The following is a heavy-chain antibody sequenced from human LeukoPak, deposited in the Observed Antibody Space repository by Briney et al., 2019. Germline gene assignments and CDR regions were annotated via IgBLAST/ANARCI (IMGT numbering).Heavy chain of an antibody. V-gene: IGHV3-21*04. J-gene: IGHJ6*03. CDR2: ISSSSSYI. CDR3: AREGGSIYYYYYMDV. CDR1: GFTFSTYS. D-gene: IGHD2-15*01. Sequence: GGSLRLSCAASGFTFSTYSMNWVRQAPGKGLEWVSSISSSSSYIYYADSVKGRFTISRDNARNSLYLQMNSLRAEDTALYYCAREGGSIYYYYYMDVWGKGTTVTVSS.